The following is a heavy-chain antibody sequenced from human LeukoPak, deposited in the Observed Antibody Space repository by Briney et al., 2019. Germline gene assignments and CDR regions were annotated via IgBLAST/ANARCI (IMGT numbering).Heavy chain of an antibody. D-gene: IGHD1-26*01. CDR1: GGSISSYY. CDR3: ARENSGSYREFDY. J-gene: IGHJ4*02. CDR2: IYTSGST. V-gene: IGHV4-4*07. Sequence: TSETLSLTCTVSGGSISSYYWSWLRQPAGKGLEWIGRIYTSGSTNYNASLKSRVSMSVDTSKNQFSLKLSSVTAADTAVFYCARENSGSYREFDYWGQGTLVTVSS.